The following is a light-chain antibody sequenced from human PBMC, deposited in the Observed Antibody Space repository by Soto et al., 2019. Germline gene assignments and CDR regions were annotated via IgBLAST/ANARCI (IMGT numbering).Light chain of an antibody. CDR2: SNN. CDR3: ASWDDSLSGGV. V-gene: IGLV1-47*01. Sequence: QSVLTQPPSASGTPGQRVTISCSGSTSNIGSHPVNWYQQLPGTAPKLLIYSNNQRPSGVPDRFSGSRSGTSASLAISGLRSEDEADYMCASWDDSLSGGVFGGGTKLTVL. CDR1: TSNIGSHP. J-gene: IGLJ3*02.